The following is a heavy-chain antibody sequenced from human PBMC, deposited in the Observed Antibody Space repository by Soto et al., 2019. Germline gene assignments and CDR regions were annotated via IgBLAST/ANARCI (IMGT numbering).Heavy chain of an antibody. CDR2: IFSNDEK. J-gene: IGHJ4*02. V-gene: IGHV2-26*01. D-gene: IGHD6-19*01. Sequence: GSGPTLVNPTETLTLTCTVSGFSLSDARMGVSWIRQPPGKALEWLAHIFSNDEKSYSTSLKSRLTISKDTSKSQVVLTMTNMDPVDTATYYCARKATAVAGSFDYWGQGTLVTVSS. CDR1: GFSLSDARMG. CDR3: ARKATAVAGSFDY.